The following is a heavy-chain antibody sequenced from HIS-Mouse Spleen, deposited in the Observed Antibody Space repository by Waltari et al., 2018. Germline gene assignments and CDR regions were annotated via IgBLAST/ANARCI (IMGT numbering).Heavy chain of an antibody. V-gene: IGHV4-39*07. D-gene: IGHD6-13*01. CDR1: GGSIRSSSYY. CDR3: AREIPYSSSWYDWYFDL. J-gene: IGHJ2*01. CDR2: IYYSGST. Sequence: QLQLQESGPGLVKPSETLYLTCTVSGGSIRSSSYYWGWIRQPPGQVLEWIGRIYYSGSTYYNPSLKSRVTISVDTSKNQFSLKLSSVTAADTAVYYCAREIPYSSSWYDWYFDLWGRGTLVTVSS.